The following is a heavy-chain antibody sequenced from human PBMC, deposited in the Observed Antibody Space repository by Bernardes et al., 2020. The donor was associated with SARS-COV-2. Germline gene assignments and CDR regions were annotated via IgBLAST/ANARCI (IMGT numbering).Heavy chain of an antibody. J-gene: IGHJ4*02. CDR2: IYSGGNT. V-gene: IGHV3-66*01. D-gene: IGHD6-13*01. CDR3: ARDYPDPAD. CDR1: GFTVSSTY. Sequence: GSPRLSCPASGFTVSSTYMSWVRQAPGKGLEWVAVIYSGGNTYYADSVKDRFTISRDNSKNTLYLQMNSLRAEDTAVYYCARDYPDPADWGQGTLVTVSS.